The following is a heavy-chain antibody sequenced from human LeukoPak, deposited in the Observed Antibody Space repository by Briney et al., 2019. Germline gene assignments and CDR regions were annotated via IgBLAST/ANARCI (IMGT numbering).Heavy chain of an antibody. CDR2: ISYDGSIK. V-gene: IGHV3-30*18. CDR3: AKDRYYGSGSEYYYYGMDV. D-gene: IGHD3-10*01. J-gene: IGHJ6*02. Sequence: GGSLRLSCAASGFTFSSYGMHWVRQAPGKGLEWVAVISYDGSIKYYADSVKGRFTISRDNSKNTLYLQMNSLRAEDTAVYYCAKDRYYGSGSEYYYYGMDVWGQGTTVTVSS. CDR1: GFTFSSYG.